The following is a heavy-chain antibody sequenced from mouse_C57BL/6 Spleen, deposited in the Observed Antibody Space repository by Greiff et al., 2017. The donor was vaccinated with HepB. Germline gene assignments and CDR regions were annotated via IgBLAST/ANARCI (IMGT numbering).Heavy chain of an antibody. CDR3: ARGERIYYDYDEFAY. V-gene: IGHV5-4*01. D-gene: IGHD2-4*01. CDR1: GFTFSSYA. J-gene: IGHJ3*01. Sequence: EVHLVESGGGLVKPGGSLKLSCAASGFTFSSYAMSWVRQTPEKRLEWVATISDGGSYTYYPDNVKGRFTISRDNAKNNLYLQMSHLKSEDTAMYYCARGERIYYDYDEFAYWGQGTLVTVSA. CDR2: ISDGGSYT.